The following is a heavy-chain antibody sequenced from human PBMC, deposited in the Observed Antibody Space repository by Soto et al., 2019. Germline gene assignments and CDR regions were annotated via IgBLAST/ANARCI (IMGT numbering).Heavy chain of an antibody. CDR3: AKSMAVAFPGFYGLDV. Sequence: QVQLVESGGGVVQPGRSLRLSCAASVFTFSIFGMHWVRQAPGKGLEWVAVISYDGSRTYYRDSVKGRFTISRDSSKNTLYLQMNSLRAEDTAVYYCAKSMAVAFPGFYGLDVWGQGTTVTVSS. CDR1: VFTFSIFG. V-gene: IGHV3-30*18. CDR2: ISYDGSRT. J-gene: IGHJ6*02. D-gene: IGHD6-19*01.